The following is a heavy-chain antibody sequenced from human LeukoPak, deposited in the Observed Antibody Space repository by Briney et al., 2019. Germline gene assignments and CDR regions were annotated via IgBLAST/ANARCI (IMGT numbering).Heavy chain of an antibody. CDR3: AKVRDFWSGYYTA. V-gene: IGHV3-23*01. CDR2: ICGSGGTT. Sequence: SAICGSGGTTYYADSVKGRFTISTDNSKNTLYLQMNSLRAEDTAVYYCAKVRDFWSGYYTAWGQGTLVTVSS. J-gene: IGHJ5*02. D-gene: IGHD3-3*01.